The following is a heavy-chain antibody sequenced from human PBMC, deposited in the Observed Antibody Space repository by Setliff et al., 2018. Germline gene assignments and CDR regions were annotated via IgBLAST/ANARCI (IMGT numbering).Heavy chain of an antibody. J-gene: IGHJ4*02. D-gene: IGHD3-22*01. CDR3: ATELAYRSGYYVAETLDY. CDR1: GGSISSGSYY. V-gene: IGHV4-61*02. CDR2: IYTSGST. Sequence: SETLSLTCTVSGGSISSGSYYWSWIRQPAGKGLEWIGRIYTSGSTKFNPSLESRVTMSVDTSKNQFSLKLTSVTAADTAVYYCATELAYRSGYYVAETLDYWGQGALVTVSS.